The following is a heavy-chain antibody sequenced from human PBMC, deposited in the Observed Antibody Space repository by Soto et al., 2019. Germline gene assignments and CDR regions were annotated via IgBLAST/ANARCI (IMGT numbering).Heavy chain of an antibody. J-gene: IGHJ4*02. CDR1: GFTFSSYW. V-gene: IGHV3-7*01. CDR3: ARVTDIVVVVAACFDY. Sequence: GGSLRLSCAASGFTFSSYWMSWVRQAPGKGLEWVANIKQDGSEKYYVDSVKGRFTISRDNAKNSLYLQMNSLRAEDTAVYYCARVTDIVVVVAACFDYWGQGTLVTVSS. D-gene: IGHD2-15*01. CDR2: IKQDGSEK.